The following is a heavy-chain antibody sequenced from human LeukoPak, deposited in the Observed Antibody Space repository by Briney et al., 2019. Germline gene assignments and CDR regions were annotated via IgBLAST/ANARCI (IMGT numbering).Heavy chain of an antibody. CDR2: MSPNSGDT. CDR1: GYTFTSYD. Sequence: ASVKVSCKASGYTFTSYDFNWVRQATGQRPEWMGWMSPNSGDTGYAQKLQGRVTMTTDTSTSTAYMELRSLRSDDTAVYYCARVYVVLEASFDYWGQGTLVTVSS. CDR3: ARVYVVLEASFDY. V-gene: IGHV1-8*01. J-gene: IGHJ4*02. D-gene: IGHD3-10*01.